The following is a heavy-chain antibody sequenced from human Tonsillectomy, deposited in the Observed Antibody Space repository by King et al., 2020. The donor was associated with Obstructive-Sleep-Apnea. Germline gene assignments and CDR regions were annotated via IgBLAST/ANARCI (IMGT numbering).Heavy chain of an antibody. V-gene: IGHV5-51*01. J-gene: IGHJ6*02. CDR2: IYPGDSDT. Sequence: VQLVESGAEVKKPGESLKISCRTSGYSFTTYWIGWVRQMPGKGLEWMGIIYPGDSDTTYSPSFQGQVTISADKSTSTAYLQWSSLKASDTAMYYCARPITVAGAYYYGMDVWGQGTTVTVSS. CDR1: GYSFTTYW. CDR3: ARPITVAGAYYYGMDV. D-gene: IGHD6-19*01.